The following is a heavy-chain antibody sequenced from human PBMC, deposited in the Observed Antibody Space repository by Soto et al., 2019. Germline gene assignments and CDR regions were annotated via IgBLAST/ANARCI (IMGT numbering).Heavy chain of an antibody. CDR2: ISTSTGNT. D-gene: IGHD6-6*01. V-gene: IGHV1-18*04. Sequence: QVRLVQSGTEVKKHGASVKVSCKASGYTFTNYDVTWVRQAPGKGLEWMGWISTSTGNTNYAQKLQGRVTMTTDTSASTAYMELRGLRSDDTAVYYCARGEGMAARHDGYDIWGQGTIVTVSS. CDR3: ARGEGMAARHDGYDI. CDR1: GYTFTNYD. J-gene: IGHJ3*02.